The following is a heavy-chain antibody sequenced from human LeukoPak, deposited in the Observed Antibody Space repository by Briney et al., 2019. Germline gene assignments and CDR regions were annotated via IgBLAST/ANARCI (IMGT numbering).Heavy chain of an antibody. Sequence: SETLSLTCAVYGGSFSGYYWSWIRQPPGKRLEWIGEINHSGSTNYNPSLKSRVTISVDTSKNQFSLKLSSVTAADTAVYYCARVVMITFGGIIVGTTYYFDYWGQGTLVTVSS. D-gene: IGHD3-16*02. CDR1: GGSFSGYY. J-gene: IGHJ4*02. V-gene: IGHV4-34*01. CDR3: ARVVMITFGGIIVGTTYYFDY. CDR2: INHSGST.